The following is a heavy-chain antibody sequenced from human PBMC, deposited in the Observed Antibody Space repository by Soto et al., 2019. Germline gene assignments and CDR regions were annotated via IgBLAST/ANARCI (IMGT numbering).Heavy chain of an antibody. J-gene: IGHJ6*03. V-gene: IGHV4-31*03. CDR1: GGSISSGGYY. Sequence: SETLSLTCTVSGGSISSGGYYWSWIRQHPGKGLEWIGYIYYSGSTYYNPSLKSRVTISVDTSKNQFSLKLSSVTAADTAVYYCARAGRYCSSTSCYRDYYYYYMDVWGKGTTVT. D-gene: IGHD2-2*01. CDR2: IYYSGST. CDR3: ARAGRYCSSTSCYRDYYYYYMDV.